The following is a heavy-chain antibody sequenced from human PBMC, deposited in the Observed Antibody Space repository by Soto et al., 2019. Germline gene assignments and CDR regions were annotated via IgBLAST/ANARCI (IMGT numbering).Heavy chain of an antibody. CDR2: INHSGST. D-gene: IGHD2-2*01. CDR3: ARALIVVVPAATFDP. CDR1: GGSFSGYY. Sequence: SETLSLTCAVYGGSFSGYYCSLIRQPPGKWLEWIVEINHSGSTNYNPSLKSRVTISVDTSKNQFSLKLSSVTAADTAVYYCARALIVVVPAATFDPWGQGTLVTVSS. V-gene: IGHV4-34*01. J-gene: IGHJ5*02.